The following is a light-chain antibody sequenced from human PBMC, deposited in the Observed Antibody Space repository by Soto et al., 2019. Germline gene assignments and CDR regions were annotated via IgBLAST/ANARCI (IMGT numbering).Light chain of an antibody. CDR2: DVT. V-gene: IGLV2-14*03. CDR3: SSYTSSSTPYV. Sequence: QSVLTQPASVSGSPGQSITISCTGTSSDVGTYNFVSWYQHHPGKAPKLMIYDVTNRPSGVSNRFSGCKSGNTASLTISGLQAEDEADYYCSSYTSSSTPYVFGTGTKLTVL. J-gene: IGLJ1*01. CDR1: SSDVGTYNF.